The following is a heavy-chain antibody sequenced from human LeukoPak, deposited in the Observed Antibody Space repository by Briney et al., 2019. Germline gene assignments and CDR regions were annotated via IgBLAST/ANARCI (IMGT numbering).Heavy chain of an antibody. CDR1: GFTFSSYA. D-gene: IGHD1-26*01. V-gene: IGHV3-30-3*01. CDR3: ARDGAPSGSYVGGFDY. CDR2: ISYDGSNK. Sequence: GGSLRLSCAASGFTFSSYAMHWVRQAPGKGLEWVAVISYDGSNKYYADSVKGRFTISRDNSKNTLYLQMNNLRAEDTAVYYCARDGAPSGSYVGGFDYWGQGTLVTVSS. J-gene: IGHJ4*02.